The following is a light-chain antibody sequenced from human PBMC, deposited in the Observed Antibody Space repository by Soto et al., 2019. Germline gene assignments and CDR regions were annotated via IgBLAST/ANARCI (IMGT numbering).Light chain of an antibody. CDR1: SSDVGSYNL. CDR2: EGS. CDR3: CSYAGSSSVV. Sequence: QSALTQPASVSGSPGQSITISCTGTSSDVGSYNLVSWYQQHPGKAPKLMIYEGSKRPSGVSNRFSASKSGNTASLTISGLQAEDEADYYCCSYAGSSSVVFGGGTKVTVL. V-gene: IGLV2-23*01. J-gene: IGLJ2*01.